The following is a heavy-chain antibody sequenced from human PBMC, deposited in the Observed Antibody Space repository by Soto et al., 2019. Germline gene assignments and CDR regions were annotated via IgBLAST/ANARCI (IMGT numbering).Heavy chain of an antibody. CDR1: GYSFKNSW. CDR2: IDPYDSYT. J-gene: IGHJ6*02. CDR3: AIPPLSGFGKYPMDV. Sequence: PRESLKISGQGSGYSFKNSWISWVRQTPGKGLEWMGRIDPYDSYTDYSPSFQGHVTISVDKSISTAYLQWSSLKASDTAMYYCAIPPLSGFGKYPMDVWGQATTVTVSS. V-gene: IGHV5-10-1*01. D-gene: IGHD3-10*01.